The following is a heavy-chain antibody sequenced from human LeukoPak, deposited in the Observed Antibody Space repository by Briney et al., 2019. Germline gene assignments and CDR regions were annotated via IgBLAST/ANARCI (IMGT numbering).Heavy chain of an antibody. V-gene: IGHV4-4*02. CDR2: IYHSGST. CDR1: GGSISSSNW. Sequence: KPSETLSLTCAVSGGSISSSNWWSWVRQPPGKGLEWIGEIYHSGSTNYNPSLKSRVTISVDKSKNQFSLKLSSVTAADTAVYYCGRVRGCSGGSCPPEVLFDYWGQEPLVTVSS. CDR3: GRVRGCSGGSCPPEVLFDY. J-gene: IGHJ4*02. D-gene: IGHD2-15*01.